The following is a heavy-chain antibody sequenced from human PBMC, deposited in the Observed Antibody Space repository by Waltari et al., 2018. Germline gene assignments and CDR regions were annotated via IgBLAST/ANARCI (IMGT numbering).Heavy chain of an antibody. D-gene: IGHD3-16*01. CDR2: IYTSGIT. V-gene: IGHV4-61*09. Sequence: QVQLQESGPGLVKTSQTLSLTCSVSGGSLSSGSYYWTWIRQPAGTPLEWSGHIYTSGITKYNPSLKSRVTISVETSKNQFSLKLSSVTAADTAVYYCARGSVLGDYFDYWGQGTLVTVSS. CDR1: GGSLSSGSYY. CDR3: ARGSVLGDYFDY. J-gene: IGHJ4*02.